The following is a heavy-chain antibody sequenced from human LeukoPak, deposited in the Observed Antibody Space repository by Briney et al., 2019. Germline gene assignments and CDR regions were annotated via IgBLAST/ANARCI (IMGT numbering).Heavy chain of an antibody. J-gene: IGHJ4*02. D-gene: IGHD3-3*01. V-gene: IGHV1-69*13. CDR2: IIPIFGTA. CDR1: GGTFSSYA. Sequence: SVKVSCKASGGTFSSYAISWVRQAPGQGLEWMGGIIPIFGTANYAQKFQGRVTITADESTSTAYMELSSLRSEDTAVYYCARDPTPLWSPYYYFDYWGQGTLVTVSS. CDR3: ARDPTPLWSPYYYFDY.